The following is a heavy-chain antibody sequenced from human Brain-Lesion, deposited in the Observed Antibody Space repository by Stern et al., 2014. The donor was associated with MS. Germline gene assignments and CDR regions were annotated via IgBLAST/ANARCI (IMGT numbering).Heavy chain of an antibody. CDR1: GGSISSNSYY. J-gene: IGHJ4*02. D-gene: IGHD3-10*01. Sequence: QVQLVQSGPGLVKPSETLSLTCTVSGGSISSNSYYWGWIRQPPGKGLEWIGSIYYRGSTYYNPSLKSRVTISTDTSKNQFSLNLKSVTAADTAVYFCAKVWLGELPENPFDYWGQGTLVTVSS. CDR3: AKVWLGELPENPFDY. CDR2: IYYRGST. V-gene: IGHV4-39*01.